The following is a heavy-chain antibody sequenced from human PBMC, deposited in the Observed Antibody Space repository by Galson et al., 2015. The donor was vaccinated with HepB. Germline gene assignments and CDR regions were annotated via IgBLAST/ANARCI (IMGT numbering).Heavy chain of an antibody. CDR3: ASSGSYYSYNWFDP. V-gene: IGHV3-23*01. Sequence: SLRLSCATSGFTFSSYAMSWVRQAPGKGLEWVSAISGSGGSTYYADSVKGRFTISRDNSKNTLYLQMNSLRAEDTAVYYCASSGSYYSYNWFDPWGQGTLVTVSS. CDR1: GFTFSSYA. J-gene: IGHJ5*02. CDR2: ISGSGGST. D-gene: IGHD3-10*01.